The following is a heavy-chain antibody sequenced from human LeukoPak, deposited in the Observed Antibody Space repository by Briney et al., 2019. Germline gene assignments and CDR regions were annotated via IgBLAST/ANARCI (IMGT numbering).Heavy chain of an antibody. Sequence: SETLSLTCTVSSGSITNYYWSWIRQPPGKGLEWIGFIYYSGNTNYNPSLKSRVTISVDTSKNQFSLKLSSVTAADTAVYYCAREPAPDYYYDSSGYYQHDAFDIWGQGTMVTVSS. D-gene: IGHD3-22*01. CDR3: AREPAPDYYYDSSGYYQHDAFDI. J-gene: IGHJ3*02. CDR2: IYYSGNT. V-gene: IGHV4-59*12. CDR1: SGSITNYY.